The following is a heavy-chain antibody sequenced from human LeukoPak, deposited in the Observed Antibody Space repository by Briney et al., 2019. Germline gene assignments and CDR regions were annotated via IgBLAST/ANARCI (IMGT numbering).Heavy chain of an antibody. CDR1: GYTFTSYH. D-gene: IGHD1-1*01. V-gene: IGHV1-46*01. Sequence: ASVKVSCKASGYTFTSYHIHWVRQAPGQGLEWMGIINLSGGTTYYAQKFQGRVTMTNDMSTSTVYMELSSLRSEDTAVYYCARDFGYNWKANWFDPWGQGTLVTVS. CDR2: INLSGGTT. CDR3: ARDFGYNWKANWFDP. J-gene: IGHJ5*02.